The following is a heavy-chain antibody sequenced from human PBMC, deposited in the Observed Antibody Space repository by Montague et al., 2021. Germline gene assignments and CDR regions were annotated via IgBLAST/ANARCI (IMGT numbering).Heavy chain of an antibody. J-gene: IGHJ6*02. CDR2: IYYSRRT. V-gene: IGHV4-59*01. Sequence: SETLSLTCSVSGASISDYYWSWIRQPPGKGLEWIGYIYYSRRTNYNPSLKSRVTISVDTSKTQFSLKLSSVTAADPAFYYCAVTNPYYYYGMDVWGQGTTVTVSS. D-gene: IGHD1-14*01. CDR1: GASISDYY. CDR3: AVTNPYYYYGMDV.